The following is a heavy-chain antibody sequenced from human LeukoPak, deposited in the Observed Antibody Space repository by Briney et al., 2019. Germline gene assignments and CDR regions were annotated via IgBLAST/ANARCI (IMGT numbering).Heavy chain of an antibody. CDR2: IAANGNDK. Sequence: GGSLRLSCAASGFTFSNHWMAWVRQAPGRGLEWVATIAANGNDKDYEDALQGRFTISRDNARNSLSLRIDSLRAEDTAQYYCAREVFFQFDNWGQGALVTVSS. CDR1: GFTFSNHW. CDR3: AREVFFQFDN. V-gene: IGHV3-7*03. J-gene: IGHJ4*02.